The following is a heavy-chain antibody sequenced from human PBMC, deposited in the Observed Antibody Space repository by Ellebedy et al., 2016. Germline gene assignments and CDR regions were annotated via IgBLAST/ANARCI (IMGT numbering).Heavy chain of an antibody. D-gene: IGHD4-17*01. CDR2: ISAGSDIT. Sequence: GESLKISXVASGLSFGNFFMSWVRQAPGKGLEWVSTISAGSDITRLADSVKGRFTISRDSSKNSVYLRMNNLRVEDTAVYYCRQGHYADLWGQGTLVTVSS. V-gene: IGHV3-23*01. CDR3: RQGHYADL. CDR1: GLSFGNFF. J-gene: IGHJ4*02.